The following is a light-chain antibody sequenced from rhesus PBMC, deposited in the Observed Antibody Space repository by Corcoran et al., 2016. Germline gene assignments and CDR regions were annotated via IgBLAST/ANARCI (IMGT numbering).Light chain of an antibody. Sequence: SYELTQPPSVSVSPGQTARITCGGDNIGCKNVQRYQQKPAQAPVLVIYDDSERPSGIPERFSGSNSGNTATLTISGVEAGDEADYYCQVWDSSSDHYIFGAGTRLTVL. CDR2: DDS. J-gene: IGLJ1*01. CDR3: QVWDSSSDHYI. CDR1: NIGCKN. V-gene: IGLV3-40*01.